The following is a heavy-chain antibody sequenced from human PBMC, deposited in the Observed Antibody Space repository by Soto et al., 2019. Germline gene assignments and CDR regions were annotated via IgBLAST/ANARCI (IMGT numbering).Heavy chain of an antibody. CDR2: ISYDGSNK. CDR3: ATDRSYDSSVY. J-gene: IGHJ4*02. CDR1: EFTFSSYA. V-gene: IGHV3-30-3*01. Sequence: PGGSLRLSCAASEFTFSSYAMHWVRQAPGKGLEWVAVISYDGSNKYYADSVKGRFTISRDNSKNTLYLQMNSLRAEDTAVDDCATDRSYDSSVYWGQGTLGSGSS. D-gene: IGHD3-22*01.